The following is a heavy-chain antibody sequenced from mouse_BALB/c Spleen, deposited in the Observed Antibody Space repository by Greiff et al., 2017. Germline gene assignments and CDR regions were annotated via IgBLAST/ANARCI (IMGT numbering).Heavy chain of an antibody. CDR1: GYSITSGYY. CDR2: ISYDGSN. J-gene: IGHJ4*01. D-gene: IGHD2-4*01. Sequence: ESGPGLVKPSQSLSLTCSVTGYSITSGYYWNWIRQFPGNKLEWMGYISYDGSNNYNPSLKNRISITRDTSKNQFFLKLNSVTTEDTATYYCARLITTDYAMDYWGQGTSVTVSS. V-gene: IGHV3-6*02. CDR3: ARLITTDYAMDY.